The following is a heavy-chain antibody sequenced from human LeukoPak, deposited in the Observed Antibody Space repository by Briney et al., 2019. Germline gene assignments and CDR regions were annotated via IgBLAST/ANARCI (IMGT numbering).Heavy chain of an antibody. Sequence: VASVKVSCKASGYTFTSYYMHWVRQAPGQGLEWMGWISAYNGNTNYAQKLQGRVTMTTDTSTSTAYMELRSLRSDDTAVYYCARDREYSSSSWDYYYYMDVWGKGTTVTVSS. D-gene: IGHD6-6*01. CDR1: GYTFTSYY. V-gene: IGHV1-18*04. CDR3: ARDREYSSSSWDYYYYMDV. J-gene: IGHJ6*03. CDR2: ISAYNGNT.